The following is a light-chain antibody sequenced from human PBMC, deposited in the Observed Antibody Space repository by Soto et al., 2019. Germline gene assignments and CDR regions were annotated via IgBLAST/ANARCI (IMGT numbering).Light chain of an antibody. CDR1: SGHSSYA. CDR3: QTWGTGWV. CDR2: LNSDGSH. Sequence: QLVLTQSPSASASLGASVKLTCTLSSGHSSYAIAWHQQQPEKGPRYLMKLNSDGSHSKGDGIPDRFSGSSSGAERYLTISCLQSEDEADYYCQTWGTGWVFGGGTKLTVL. V-gene: IGLV4-69*01. J-gene: IGLJ3*02.